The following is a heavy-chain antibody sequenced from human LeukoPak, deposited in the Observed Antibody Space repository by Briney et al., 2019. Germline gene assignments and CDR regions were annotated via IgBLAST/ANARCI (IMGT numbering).Heavy chain of an antibody. V-gene: IGHV3-23*01. Sequence: GGSLRLSCAASGFTFSSYAMSWVSQAPGKGLEWVSAISGSGGSTYCADSVKGRFTISRDNSKNALYLQMNSLRAEDTAVYYCAKKRYQWLVLFGLHIGWFDPWGQGTLVTVSS. CDR1: GFTFSSYA. J-gene: IGHJ5*02. CDR3: AKKRYQWLVLFGLHIGWFDP. D-gene: IGHD6-19*01. CDR2: ISGSGGST.